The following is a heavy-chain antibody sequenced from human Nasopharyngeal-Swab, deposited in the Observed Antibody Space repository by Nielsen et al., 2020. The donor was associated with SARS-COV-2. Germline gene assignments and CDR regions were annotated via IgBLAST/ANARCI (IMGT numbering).Heavy chain of an antibody. D-gene: IGHD6-6*01. V-gene: IGHV3-21*01. CDR1: GFTFSSYS. CDR2: ISSSSSYI. J-gene: IGHJ4*02. Sequence: GGSLRLSCAAPGFTFSSYSMNWIRQAPGKGLEWVSSISSSSSYIYYADSVKGRFTISRDNAKNSLYLQMNSLRAEDTAGYYCAGEGRDSSSYYFDYWGQGTLVTVSS. CDR3: AGEGRDSSSYYFDY.